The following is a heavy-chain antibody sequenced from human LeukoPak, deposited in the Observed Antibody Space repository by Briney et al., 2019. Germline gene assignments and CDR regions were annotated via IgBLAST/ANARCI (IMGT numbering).Heavy chain of an antibody. V-gene: IGHV3-15*01. D-gene: IGHD6-19*01. Sequence: GVSLRLSCAASGFTFSNAWMSWVRQAPGKGLEWVGRIKSKTDGGTTDYAAPVKGRFTISRDDSKNTLYLQMNSLKTEDTAVYYCTFYSIGWSGEDYWGQGTLVTVSS. CDR3: TFYSIGWSGEDY. CDR1: GFTFSNAW. CDR2: IKSKTDGGTT. J-gene: IGHJ4*02.